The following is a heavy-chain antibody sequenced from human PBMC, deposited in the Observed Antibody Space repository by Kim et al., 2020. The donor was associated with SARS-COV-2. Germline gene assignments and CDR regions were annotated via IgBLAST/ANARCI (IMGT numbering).Heavy chain of an antibody. CDR1: GFTFDDYA. CDR3: AKDIGYGSGNIDV. V-gene: IGHV3-9*01. J-gene: IGHJ6*03. CDR2: ISWNSGSI. Sequence: GGSLRLSCAASGFTFDDYAMHWVRQAPGKGLEWVSGISWNSGSIGYADSVKGRFTISRDNAKNSLYLQMNSLRAEDTTLYYCAKDIGYGSGNIDVWGKGTTVTVSS. D-gene: IGHD3-10*01.